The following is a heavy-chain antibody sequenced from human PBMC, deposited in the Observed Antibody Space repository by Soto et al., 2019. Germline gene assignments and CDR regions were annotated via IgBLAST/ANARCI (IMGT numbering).Heavy chain of an antibody. CDR2: INHSGST. J-gene: IGHJ5*02. D-gene: IGHD6-19*01. CDR3: ARGLFGIAGAVRLRWFDP. CDR1: GGSFSGYY. V-gene: IGHV4-34*01. Sequence: SETLSLTCAVYGGSFSGYYWSWIRQPPGKGLEWIGEINHSGSTNYNPSLKSRVTISVDTSKNQFSLKLSSVTAADTAVYYCARGLFGIAGAVRLRWFDPWGQGTLVTVSS.